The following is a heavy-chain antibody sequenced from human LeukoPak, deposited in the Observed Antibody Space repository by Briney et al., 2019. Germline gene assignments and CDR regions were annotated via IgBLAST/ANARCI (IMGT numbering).Heavy chain of an antibody. CDR2: IYYSGST. Sequence: PSETLSLTCTVSGGSISSYYWSWIRQPPGKGLEWIGCIYYSGSTNYNPSLKSRVTISVDTSKNQFSLKLSSVTAADTAVYYCARGCSSTSCYRNNWFDPWGQGTLVTVSS. D-gene: IGHD2-2*01. J-gene: IGHJ5*02. CDR3: ARGCSSTSCYRNNWFDP. CDR1: GGSISSYY. V-gene: IGHV4-59*08.